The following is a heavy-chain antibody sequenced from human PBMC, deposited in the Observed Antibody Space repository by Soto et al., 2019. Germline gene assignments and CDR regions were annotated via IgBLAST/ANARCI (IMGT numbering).Heavy chain of an antibody. CDR1: GGTFSSYA. J-gene: IGHJ5*02. Sequence: QVQLVQSGAEVKKPGSSVKVSCKASGGTFSSYAISWVRQAPGQGLEWMGGIIPIFGTANYAQKFQGRVTITADESTSTAYMDLSSLRSEDTAVYYCARVGTIFGVVIIPGWFDPWGHGTLVTVSS. D-gene: IGHD3-3*01. CDR3: ARVGTIFGVVIIPGWFDP. CDR2: IIPIFGTA. V-gene: IGHV1-69*01.